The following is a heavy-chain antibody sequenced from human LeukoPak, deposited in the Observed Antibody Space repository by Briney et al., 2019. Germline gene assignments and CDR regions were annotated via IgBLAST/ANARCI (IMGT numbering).Heavy chain of an antibody. CDR3: AKRGGDDYYMDV. Sequence: PGGSLRLSCAASGLTFRNYWMSWVRQAPGKGLEWVAFIRYDGSNKYYADSVKGRFTISRDNSKNTLYLQMNSLRAEDTAVYYCAKRGGDDYYMDVWGKGTTVTISS. CDR2: IRYDGSNK. J-gene: IGHJ6*03. CDR1: GLTFRNYW. V-gene: IGHV3-30*02. D-gene: IGHD2-21*01.